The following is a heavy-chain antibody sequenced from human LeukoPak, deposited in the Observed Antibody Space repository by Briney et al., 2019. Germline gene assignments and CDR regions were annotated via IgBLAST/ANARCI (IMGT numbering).Heavy chain of an antibody. Sequence: SETLSLTWTVSGGSISSYYCSWIRQPPGKGLGWIGYIYYSGSTNYNPSLKSRVTISVDTSKNQFSLKLSSVTAADTAVYYCARTLRYFDWCFDYWGQGTLVTVSS. V-gene: IGHV4-59*01. CDR1: GGSISSYY. CDR2: IYYSGST. D-gene: IGHD3-9*01. CDR3: ARTLRYFDWCFDY. J-gene: IGHJ4*02.